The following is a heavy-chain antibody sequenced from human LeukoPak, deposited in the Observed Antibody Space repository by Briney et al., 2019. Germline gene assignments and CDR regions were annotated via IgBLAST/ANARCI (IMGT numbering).Heavy chain of an antibody. V-gene: IGHV1-18*01. CDR2: ISAYNGNT. J-gene: IGHJ4*02. CDR3: AGDSNWGIVGATTGFYFDY. Sequence: PGPSVKVSCKASGYTFTSYGISWVRQAPGQGLEWMGWISAYNGNTNYAQKLQGRVTMTTDTSTSTAYMELRSLRSDDTAVYYCAGDSNWGIVGATTGFYFDYWGQGTLVTVSS. CDR1: GYTFTSYG. D-gene: IGHD1-26*01.